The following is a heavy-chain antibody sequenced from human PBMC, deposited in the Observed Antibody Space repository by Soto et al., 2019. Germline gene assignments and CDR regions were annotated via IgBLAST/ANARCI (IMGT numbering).Heavy chain of an antibody. V-gene: IGHV1-46*01. D-gene: IGHD3-10*01. J-gene: IGHJ4*02. Sequence: QVPLVQSGAEVKKPGASVRLSCKTSTYTFTTYYMQWVRHAPGHGLEWMGIINPGSGGTTYAQKFQDRGTMTRVTSTSTVYMDLNSLRSDDTAVYYCATEFGVHSRRAYYFDYWGQGTLVTVSS. CDR1: TYTFTTYY. CDR3: ATEFGVHSRRAYYFDY. CDR2: INPGSGGT.